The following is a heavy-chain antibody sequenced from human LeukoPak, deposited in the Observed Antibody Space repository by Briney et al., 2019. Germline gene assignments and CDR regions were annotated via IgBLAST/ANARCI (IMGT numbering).Heavy chain of an antibody. CDR3: ARAGMVRGVIAVYYFDY. V-gene: IGHV3-7*01. CDR1: GFTFSSYW. Sequence: PGGSLRLSCAASGFTFSSYWMSWVRQAPGKGLEWVANIKQDGSEKYYVDSVKGRFTISRDNAKNSLYLQMNSLRAEDTAVYYCARAGMVRGVIAVYYFDYRGQGTLVTVSS. CDR2: IKQDGSEK. D-gene: IGHD3-10*01. J-gene: IGHJ4*02.